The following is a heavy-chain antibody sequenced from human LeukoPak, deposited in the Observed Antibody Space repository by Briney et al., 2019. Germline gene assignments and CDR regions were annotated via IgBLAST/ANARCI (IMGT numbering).Heavy chain of an antibody. CDR3: AREVISTPSYFDY. CDR1: GFTVSSSF. Sequence: GGSLRPSCAASGFTVSSSFIYWVRRAPGKGLEWVSFIHRDDKAYYADSVKGRFTMSRDSSKNTLYLQMNSLGADDTAVYYCAREVISTPSYFDYWGQGILVTVSS. CDR2: IHRDDKA. J-gene: IGHJ4*02. D-gene: IGHD2-2*01. V-gene: IGHV3-53*01.